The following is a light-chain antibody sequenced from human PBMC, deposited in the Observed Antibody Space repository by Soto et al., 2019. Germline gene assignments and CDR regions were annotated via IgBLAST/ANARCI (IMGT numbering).Light chain of an antibody. V-gene: IGKV3-20*01. CDR1: QSVSSSY. Sequence: EIVLTQSPGTLSLSPGERATLSCRASQSVSSSYLAWYQQKPGQAPRLLIYGASSRATGIPDRFSGSGSGTDFPLTISRLEPEDFAVYYCQQYGSSLFTFGTGNKVDIK. CDR2: GAS. J-gene: IGKJ3*01. CDR3: QQYGSSLFT.